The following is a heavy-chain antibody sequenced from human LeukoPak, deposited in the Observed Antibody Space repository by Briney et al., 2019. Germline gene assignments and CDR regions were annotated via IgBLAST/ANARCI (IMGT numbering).Heavy chain of an antibody. V-gene: IGHV3-30*04. D-gene: IGHD3-22*01. CDR1: GFTFSSYA. Sequence: GRSLRLSCAASGFTFSSYAMHWVRQAPGKGLEWVAVISYDGSNKYYADSVKGRFTITRDNSKNTLYLQMNSLRAEDTAVYYCARGDYYDSSGYYYVLAYWGQGTLVTVSS. CDR3: ARGDYYDSSGYYYVLAY. CDR2: ISYDGSNK. J-gene: IGHJ4*02.